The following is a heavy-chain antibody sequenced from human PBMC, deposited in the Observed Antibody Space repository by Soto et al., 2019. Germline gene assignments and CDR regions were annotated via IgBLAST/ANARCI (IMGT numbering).Heavy chain of an antibody. J-gene: IGHJ6*02. Sequence: SVKVSCKASGGTFSSYAISWVRQAPGQGLEWMGGIIPIFGTANYAQKFQGRVTITADESTSTAYMELSSLRSEDTAVYYCAREFLRWSGQSTESAPFIAGYYGMTSGAKGPRSPSP. CDR2: IIPIFGTA. CDR3: AREFLRWSGQSTESAPFIAGYYGMTS. D-gene: IGHD2-15*01. CDR1: GGTFSSYA. V-gene: IGHV1-69*13.